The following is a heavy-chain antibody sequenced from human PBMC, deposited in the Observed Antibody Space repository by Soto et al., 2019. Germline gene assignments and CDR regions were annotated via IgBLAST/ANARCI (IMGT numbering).Heavy chain of an antibody. J-gene: IGHJ1*01. D-gene: IGHD1-26*01. CDR2: IYSGGGT. V-gene: IGHV3-66*01. CDR1: GFTVSSNY. CDR3: ARALVGATTEYFQH. Sequence: EVQLVESGGGLVQPGGSLRLSCAASGFTVSSNYMSWVRQAPGKGLEWVSVIYSGGGTYYADSVKGRFTISRDNSKNTRYPQRNSLRTEETAAYYCARALVGATTEYFQHWGQGTLVTVSS.